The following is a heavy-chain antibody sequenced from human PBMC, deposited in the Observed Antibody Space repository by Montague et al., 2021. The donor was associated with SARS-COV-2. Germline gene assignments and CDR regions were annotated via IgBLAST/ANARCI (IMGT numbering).Heavy chain of an antibody. CDR2: IYYRGTT. J-gene: IGHJ5*02. CDR3: AREDRWNWFDP. D-gene: IGHD5-24*01. CDR1: GGSISSDY. V-gene: IGHV4-59*01. Sequence: SETLSLTCSVSGGSISSDYWSWIRQSPGKGLEWIGYIYYRGTTNYNPSLKSRVTFSVDTSKSQFSLKLISVTAADTVVYFCAREDRWNWFDPWGQGVLVTVSS.